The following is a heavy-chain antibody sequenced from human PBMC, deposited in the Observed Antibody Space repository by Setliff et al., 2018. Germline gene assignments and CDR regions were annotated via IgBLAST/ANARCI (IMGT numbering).Heavy chain of an antibody. D-gene: IGHD2-8*01. CDR1: GYTFSNYG. CDR2: ISAYTGNT. J-gene: IGHJ4*02. V-gene: IGHV1-18*01. CDR3: SKLVRYCTTTACQVASGAEF. Sequence: ASVKVSCKASGYTFSNYGITWVRQAPGQGLEWMGWISAYTGNTKFAQKFQGRVTMTTDTSTSTAYLELRSLTSDDTAVYYCSKLVRYCTTTACQVASGAEFWGQGTLVTVSS.